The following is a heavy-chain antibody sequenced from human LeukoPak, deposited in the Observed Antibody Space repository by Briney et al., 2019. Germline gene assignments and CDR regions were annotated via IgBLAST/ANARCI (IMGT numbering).Heavy chain of an antibody. D-gene: IGHD3-16*02. CDR3: ARPLGVWGSYRLGY. V-gene: IGHV1-2*02. CDR2: INPNSGGT. Sequence: ASVKVSCKASGYTFTGYYMHWVRQAPGQGLEWMGWINPNSGGTNYAQKFQGRVTMTRDTSTSTAYMELSRLRSDDTAVYYCARPLGVWGSYRLGYWGQGTLVTVSS. J-gene: IGHJ4*02. CDR1: GYTFTGYY.